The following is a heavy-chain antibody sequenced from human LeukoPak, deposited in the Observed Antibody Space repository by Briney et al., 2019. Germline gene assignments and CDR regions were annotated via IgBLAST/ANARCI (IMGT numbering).Heavy chain of an antibody. D-gene: IGHD1-26*01. J-gene: IGHJ5*02. Sequence: GGSLRLSCAASGFTFNDYYMSWIRQAPGKGLEWRSDINIGGTNTHYADSVKGRFPISRDNAKKSLYLEMNNLRAEDTAVYYCATDGAGFDPWGQGVLVTVSS. CDR2: INIGGTNT. CDR1: GFTFNDYY. V-gene: IGHV3-11*01. CDR3: ATDGAGFDP.